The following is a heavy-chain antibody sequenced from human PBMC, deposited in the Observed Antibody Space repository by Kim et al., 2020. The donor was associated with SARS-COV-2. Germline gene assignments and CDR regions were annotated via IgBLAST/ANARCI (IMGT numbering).Heavy chain of an antibody. CDR3: SRDGGSYVWWSYREYYFDY. CDR1: GFTFSSYS. D-gene: IGHD3-16*02. CDR2: ISSSSSYI. Sequence: GGSLRLSCAASGFTFSSYSMNWVRQAPGKGLEWVSSISSSSSYIYYADSVKGRFTISIDNAKNSLYLQMNSLSAEDTAVYYCSRDGGSYVWWSYREYYFDYWGQGTLVTVSS. J-gene: IGHJ4*02. V-gene: IGHV3-21*01.